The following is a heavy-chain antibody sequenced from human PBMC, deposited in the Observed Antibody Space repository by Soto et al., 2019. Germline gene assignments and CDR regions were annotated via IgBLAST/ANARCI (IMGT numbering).Heavy chain of an antibody. Sequence: SETLSLTCTVSGGSVSSGSYYWSWIRQPPGKGLEWIGYIYYSGSTNYNPSLKSRVTISVDTSKNQFSLKLSSVTAADTAVYYCARSRGGYFDYWGQGTLVTVSS. CDR1: GGSVSSGSYY. CDR3: ARSRGGYFDY. CDR2: IYYSGST. D-gene: IGHD3-16*01. V-gene: IGHV4-61*01. J-gene: IGHJ4*02.